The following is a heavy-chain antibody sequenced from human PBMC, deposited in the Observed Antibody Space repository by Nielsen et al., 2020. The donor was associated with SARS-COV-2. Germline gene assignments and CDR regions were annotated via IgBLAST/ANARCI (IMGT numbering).Heavy chain of an antibody. V-gene: IGHV1-18*01. CDR3: ARDWVAMDAFDI. D-gene: IGHD2-15*01. CDR1: GYTFTSYG. Sequence: ASVKVSYKASGYTFTSYGISWVRQAPGQGLEWMGWISAYNGNTNYAQKLQGRVTMTTDTSTSTAYMELRSLRSDDTAVYYCARDWVAMDAFDIWGQGTMVTVSS. CDR2: ISAYNGNT. J-gene: IGHJ3*02.